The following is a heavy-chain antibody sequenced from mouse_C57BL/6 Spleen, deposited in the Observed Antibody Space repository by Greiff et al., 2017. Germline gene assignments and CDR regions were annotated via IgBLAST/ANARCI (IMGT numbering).Heavy chain of an antibody. Sequence: VQLHQPGAELVRPGSSVKLSCKASGYTFTSYWMHWVKQRPIQGLDWIGNIDPSVSETHYNQKFKDKATLTVDKSSSKAYMQLSSLTSEDSAVYYSARSAQDYYYAMDYWGQGTSVTVSS. D-gene: IGHD3-2*02. V-gene: IGHV1-52*01. CDR1: GYTFTSYW. J-gene: IGHJ4*01. CDR2: IDPSVSET. CDR3: ARSAQDYYYAMDY.